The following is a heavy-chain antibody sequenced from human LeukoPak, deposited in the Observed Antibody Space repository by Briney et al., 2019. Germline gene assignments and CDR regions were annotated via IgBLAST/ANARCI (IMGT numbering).Heavy chain of an antibody. CDR3: ASGDSSSY. Sequence: GGSLRLSCVASGFTFSSYWMSWVRQAPGKGLEWVANIKQDGSEKYYVDSVKGRFTISRDNAKNSLYLQMNSLRAEDTAVYYCASGDSSSYWGQGTLVTVSS. J-gene: IGHJ4*02. CDR1: GFTFSSYW. V-gene: IGHV3-7*01. CDR2: IKQDGSEK. D-gene: IGHD3-22*01.